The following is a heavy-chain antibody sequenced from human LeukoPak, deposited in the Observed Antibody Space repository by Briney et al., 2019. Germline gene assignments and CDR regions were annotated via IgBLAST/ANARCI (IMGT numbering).Heavy chain of an antibody. CDR3: AREGTDNWNYKREYYYYYMDV. J-gene: IGHJ6*03. CDR1: GGSISSSSYY. CDR2: IYYSGST. V-gene: IGHV4-39*02. Sequence: SETLSLTCTVSGGSISSSSYYWGWIRQPPGKGLEWIGSIYYSGSTYYNPSLKSRVTISVDTSKNQFSLKLSSVTAADTAVYYCAREGTDNWNYKREYYYYYMDVWGKGTTVTVSS. D-gene: IGHD1-7*01.